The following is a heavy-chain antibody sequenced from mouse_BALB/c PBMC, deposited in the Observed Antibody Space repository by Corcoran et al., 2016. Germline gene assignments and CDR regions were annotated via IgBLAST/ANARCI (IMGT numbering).Heavy chain of an antibody. Sequence: EVQLQQSGAELVKPGASVKLSCTASGFNIKDTYMHWVKQRPEQGLEWIGRIDPANGNTKYDPKFQGKATITADTSSNTTYLQLSSLTSEDTAVYYCARSWDVDYWGQGTTLTVSS. V-gene: IGHV14-3*02. CDR1: GFNIKDTY. CDR2: IDPANGNT. CDR3: ARSWDVDY. J-gene: IGHJ2*01. D-gene: IGHD4-1*01.